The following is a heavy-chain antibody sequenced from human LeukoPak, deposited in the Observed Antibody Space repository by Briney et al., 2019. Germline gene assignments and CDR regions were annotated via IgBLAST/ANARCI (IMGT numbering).Heavy chain of an antibody. CDR1: GFTFSSYW. D-gene: IGHD3-22*01. Sequence: GGSLRLSCAASGFTFSSYWMSWVRQAPGKGLEWVANIKQYGSEKYYVDSVKGRFTISRDNAKNSLYLQMNSLRAEDTAVYYCARDSYPYYDSSGYYYGGLGYWGQGTLVTVSS. CDR2: IKQYGSEK. CDR3: ARDSYPYYDSSGYYYGGLGY. J-gene: IGHJ4*02. V-gene: IGHV3-7*01.